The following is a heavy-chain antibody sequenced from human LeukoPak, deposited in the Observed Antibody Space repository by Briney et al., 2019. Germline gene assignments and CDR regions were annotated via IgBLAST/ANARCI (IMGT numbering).Heavy chain of an antibody. D-gene: IGHD1-26*01. Sequence: PSETLSLTCAVYGGSFSGYYWSWIRQPPGKGLEWIGEINHSGSTNYNPSLKSRVTISVDTSKNQFSLKLSSVTAADTAVYYCARGTEWELLGASYFDYWGQGTLVTVSS. V-gene: IGHV4-34*01. CDR3: ARGTEWELLGASYFDY. CDR1: GGSFSGYY. CDR2: INHSGST. J-gene: IGHJ4*02.